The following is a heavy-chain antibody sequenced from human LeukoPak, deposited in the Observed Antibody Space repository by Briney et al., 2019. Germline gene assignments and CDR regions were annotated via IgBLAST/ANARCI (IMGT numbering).Heavy chain of an antibody. CDR3: AKDQGYSSGYYRGYYFDY. V-gene: IGHV3-23*01. CDR2: ISGSGGST. Sequence: GGSLRLSCAASGYTFGSYAKSWVRQAPGKGLEWVSTISGSGGSTYYADSVKGRFTNSRGNSKNTLYLQMNSLRAEDTAVYYCAKDQGYSSGYYRGYYFDYWGQGTLVTVSS. CDR1: GYTFGSYA. J-gene: IGHJ4*02. D-gene: IGHD6-19*01.